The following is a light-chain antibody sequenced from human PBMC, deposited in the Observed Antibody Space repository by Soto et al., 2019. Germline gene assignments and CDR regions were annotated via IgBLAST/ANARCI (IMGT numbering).Light chain of an antibody. CDR2: GAS. CDR1: QSISSN. J-gene: IGKJ1*01. V-gene: IGKV3-15*01. Sequence: EIVMTQSPATLSVSPGERATLSCRASQSISSNFAWYQQKPGQAPRLLIYGASTRATGILARFIGSGSGREFTLPISSLQSADFAVYYCQQYNNWPTFGQGTKVDNK. CDR3: QQYNNWPT.